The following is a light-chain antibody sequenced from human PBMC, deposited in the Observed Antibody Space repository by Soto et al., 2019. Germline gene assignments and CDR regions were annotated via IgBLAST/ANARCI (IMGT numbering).Light chain of an antibody. CDR3: QQYNSYPWT. V-gene: IGKV1-5*01. CDR2: DAS. Sequence: DIQMTQSPSTLSASVGDRVTITCRASQSISTSLAWYQQKPGKAPKFLIYDASSLQSGVPSRFSGSGSGTEFTLTISSLQPDDFATYYCQQYNSYPWTFGQGTKVDIK. J-gene: IGKJ1*01. CDR1: QSISTS.